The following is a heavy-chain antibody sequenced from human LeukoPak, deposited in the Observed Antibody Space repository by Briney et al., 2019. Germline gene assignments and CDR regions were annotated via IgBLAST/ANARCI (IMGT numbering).Heavy chain of an antibody. CDR2: IYSGGST. D-gene: IGHD3-3*01. V-gene: IGHV3-66*02. Sequence: GGSLRLSCAASGFTASSNYMSWVRQAPGKGLEWVSVIYSGGSTYYADSVKGRFTISRDNSKNTLYLQMNSLRAEDTAVYYCARSLRFYNWFDPWGQGTLVTVSS. CDR1: GFTASSNY. CDR3: ARSLRFYNWFDP. J-gene: IGHJ5*02.